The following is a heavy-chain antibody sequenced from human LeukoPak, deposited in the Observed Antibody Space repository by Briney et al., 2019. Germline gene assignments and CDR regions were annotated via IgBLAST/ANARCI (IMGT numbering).Heavy chain of an antibody. V-gene: IGHV3-23*01. J-gene: IGHJ4*02. CDR3: AKGGGSYSTPLDY. CDR1: GFTFSSYA. CDR2: ISGSGGST. Sequence: GGSLRLSCAASGFTFSSYAMSWVRQAPGKGLEWVSAISGSGGSTYYADSVKGRFTTSRDNSKNTLYLQMNSLRAEDTAVYYCAKGGGSYSTPLDYWGQGTLVTVSS. D-gene: IGHD1-26*01.